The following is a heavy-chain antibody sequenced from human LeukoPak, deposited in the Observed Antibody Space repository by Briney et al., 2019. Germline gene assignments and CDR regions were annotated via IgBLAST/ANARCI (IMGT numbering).Heavy chain of an antibody. V-gene: IGHV3-48*04. Sequence: GGSLRLSCAASGFTFSSYSMNWVRQAPGKGLEWVSYISSSSSTIYYADSVKGRFTISRDNAKNSLYLQMNSLRAEDTAVYYCASLKPETPWGQGTLVTVSS. CDR2: ISSSSSTI. D-gene: IGHD1-14*01. J-gene: IGHJ5*02. CDR1: GFTFSSYS. CDR3: ASLKPETP.